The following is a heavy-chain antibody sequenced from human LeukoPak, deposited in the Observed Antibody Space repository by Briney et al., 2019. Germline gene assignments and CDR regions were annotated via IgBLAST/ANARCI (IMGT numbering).Heavy chain of an antibody. CDR3: ASPAGITANDPFDI. CDR2: IYPGDSRT. D-gene: IGHD1-14*01. CDR1: GYSFTTYW. V-gene: IGHV5-51*01. J-gene: IGHJ3*02. Sequence: GESLKISCKGSGYSFTTYWIGWVRQMSGKGLEWMGIIYPGDSRTRYSPSFQGQVTISVDKSISTTYLQWSSLKASDTAKYFCASPAGITANDPFDIWGQGTLVTVS.